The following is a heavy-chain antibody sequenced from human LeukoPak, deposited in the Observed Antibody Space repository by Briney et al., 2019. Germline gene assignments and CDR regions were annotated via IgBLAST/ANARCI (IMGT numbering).Heavy chain of an antibody. D-gene: IGHD3-3*01. CDR1: GFTFSSYG. CDR3: AKGYYDFWREEDYFDY. Sequence: GRSLRLSCAASGFTFSSYGMHWVRQAPGKGLEWVAVISYDGSNKYYADSVKGRFTISRDNSKNTLYLQMNSLRAEDTAVYYCAKGYYDFWREEDYFDYWGQGTLVTVSS. V-gene: IGHV3-30*18. CDR2: ISYDGSNK. J-gene: IGHJ4*02.